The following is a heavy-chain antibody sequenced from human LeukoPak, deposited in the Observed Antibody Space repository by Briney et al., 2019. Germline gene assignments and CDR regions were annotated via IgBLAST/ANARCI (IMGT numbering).Heavy chain of an antibody. CDR3: ATDGAAAGYFDY. Sequence: GGPLRLSCAASGFTVSNNYMSWVRQAPGKGLEWVSVIYSGGSTYYADSVKGRFTISRDSSKNTLFLQMNSLRAEDTAVYYCATDGAAAGYFDYWGQGTLVTVSS. V-gene: IGHV3-53*01. CDR1: GFTVSNNY. J-gene: IGHJ4*02. CDR2: IYSGGST. D-gene: IGHD6-13*01.